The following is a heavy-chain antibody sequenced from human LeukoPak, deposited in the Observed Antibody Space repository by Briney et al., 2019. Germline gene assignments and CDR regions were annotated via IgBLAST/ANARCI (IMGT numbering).Heavy chain of an antibody. Sequence: GGSLTLSCAASGITFSSYWMHWVRQAPGKGLAWVSRISSDGSSTSYADSVKGRFTISRDNAKNTLYLQMNSLRAEDTAVYYCARGLSGNYKFDYWGQGTLVTVSS. CDR2: ISSDGSST. V-gene: IGHV3-74*01. CDR1: GITFSSYW. J-gene: IGHJ4*02. CDR3: ARGLSGNYKFDY. D-gene: IGHD1-26*01.